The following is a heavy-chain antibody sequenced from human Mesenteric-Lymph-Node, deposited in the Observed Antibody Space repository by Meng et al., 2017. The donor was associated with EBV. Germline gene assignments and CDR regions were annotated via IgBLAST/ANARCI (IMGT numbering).Heavy chain of an antibody. V-gene: IGHV3-74*01. CDR2: TNEDGGIT. CDR1: GFTFSRYW. D-gene: IGHD6-25*01. Sequence: EVELVGSGGALVQPGGSLVLSCAASGFTFSRYWMHWVRQAPGKGLVWVSRTNEDGGITTYADSVKGRFTISRDNTKNTLYLQMNSLRAEDTGVYFCSRDLVGSDDDWGQGTLVTVSS. CDR3: SRDLVGSDDD. J-gene: IGHJ4*02.